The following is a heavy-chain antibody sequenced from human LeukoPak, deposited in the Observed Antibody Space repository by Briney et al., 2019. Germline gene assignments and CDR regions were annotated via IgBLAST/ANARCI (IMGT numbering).Heavy chain of an antibody. CDR2: ISDGGSDT. CDR1: GFTFSTYA. D-gene: IGHD4-17*01. J-gene: IGHJ4*02. Sequence: GGSLRLSCAASGFTFSTYAMSWVRQAPGKGLAWVPTISDGGSDTHYADSVRGRFTISRDDSKNTLYLQMNSLRAEDTAVYYCAKALYGDYGRFDYWGQGTLVTVSS. CDR3: AKALYGDYGRFDY. V-gene: IGHV3-23*01.